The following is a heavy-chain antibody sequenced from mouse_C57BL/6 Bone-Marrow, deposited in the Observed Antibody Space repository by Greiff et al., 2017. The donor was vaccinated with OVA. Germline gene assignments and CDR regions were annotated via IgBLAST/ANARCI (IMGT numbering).Heavy chain of an antibody. CDR3: ARQGSNYPHWYFDV. D-gene: IGHD2-5*01. CDR2: ISSGGSYT. J-gene: IGHJ1*03. Sequence: EVQLVESGGDLVKPGGSLKLSCAASGFTFSSYGMSWVRQTPDKRLEWVATISSGGSYTYYPDSVKGRFTISRDNAKNTLYLQMSSLKSEDTAMYYCARQGSNYPHWYFDVWGTGTTVTVSS. CDR1: GFTFSSYG. V-gene: IGHV5-6*01.